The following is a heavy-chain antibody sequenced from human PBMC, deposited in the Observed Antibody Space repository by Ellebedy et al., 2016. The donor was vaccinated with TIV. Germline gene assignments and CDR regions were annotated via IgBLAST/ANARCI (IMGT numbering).Heavy chain of an antibody. Sequence: GESLKISCAASGFIFSSYWMSWVRQAPGKGLEWVANIKQDGSEKYYVDSVKGRFTISRDNAKKSLYLQMNSLRAEDTAVYYCARDKWGYYYGSGTIYYYYYGMDVWGQGTTVTVSS. J-gene: IGHJ6*02. V-gene: IGHV3-7*01. CDR2: IKQDGSEK. CDR1: GFIFSSYW. CDR3: ARDKWGYYYGSGTIYYYYYGMDV. D-gene: IGHD3-10*01.